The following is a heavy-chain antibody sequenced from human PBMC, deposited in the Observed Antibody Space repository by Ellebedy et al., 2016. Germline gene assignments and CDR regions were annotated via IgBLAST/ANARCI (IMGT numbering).Heavy chain of an antibody. J-gene: IGHJ6*03. CDR3: ARPTIFWPHYYMDV. Sequence: SETLSLTCTVSGGSNSSYYWSWIRQPPGKGLEWIGYIYYSGSTNYNPSLKSRVTISVDTSKNQFSLRLSSVTAADTAVYYCARPTIFWPHYYMDVWGKGTTVTVSS. CDR1: GGSNSSYY. D-gene: IGHD3-9*01. CDR2: IYYSGST. V-gene: IGHV4-59*12.